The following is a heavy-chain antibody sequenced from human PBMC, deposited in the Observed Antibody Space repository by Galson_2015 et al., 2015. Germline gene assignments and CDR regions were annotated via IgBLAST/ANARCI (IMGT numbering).Heavy chain of an antibody. V-gene: IGHV2-70*01. J-gene: IGHJ4*02. CDR1: GFSLSTSGMC. CDR2: IDWDDDK. CDR3: ARTTYYDFWGGYYIAYYFDY. Sequence: PALVKPTQTLTLTCTFSGFSLSTSGMCVSWIRQPPGKALEWLALIDWDDDKYYSTSLKTRLTISKDTSKNQVVLTMTNMDPVDTATYYCARTTYYDFWGGYYIAYYFDYWGQGTLVTVSS. D-gene: IGHD3-3*01.